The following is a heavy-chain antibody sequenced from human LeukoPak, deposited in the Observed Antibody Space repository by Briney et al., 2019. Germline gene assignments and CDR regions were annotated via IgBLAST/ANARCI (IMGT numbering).Heavy chain of an antibody. Sequence: SETLSLTCTVSGASISSYYWGWIRQPPGKGLEWIGYISNTGSANYNPSLKSRVTISIDTSKNQFSLKLTSVTAADTAVYYCARDKALRNWYFDLWGRGTLATVSS. CDR3: ARDKALRNWYFDL. J-gene: IGHJ2*01. V-gene: IGHV4-59*01. CDR1: GASISSYY. CDR2: ISNTGSA.